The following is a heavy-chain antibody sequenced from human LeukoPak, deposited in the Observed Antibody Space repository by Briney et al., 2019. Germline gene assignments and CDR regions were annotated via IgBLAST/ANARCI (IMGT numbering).Heavy chain of an antibody. Sequence: ASVNVSCKASGYTFTSYAMHWVRQAPGQRLEWMGWINAGNGNTKYSQKFQGRVTITRDTSASTAYMELSSLRSEDTAVYYCARGLGGYYDGGAFDIWGQGTMVTVSS. V-gene: IGHV1-3*01. CDR1: GYTFTSYA. J-gene: IGHJ3*02. CDR3: ARGLGGYYDGGAFDI. D-gene: IGHD3-22*01. CDR2: INAGNGNT.